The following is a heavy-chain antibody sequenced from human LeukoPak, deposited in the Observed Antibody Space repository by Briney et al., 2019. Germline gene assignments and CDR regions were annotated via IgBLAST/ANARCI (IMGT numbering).Heavy chain of an antibody. J-gene: IGHJ4*02. CDR3: ARLSTGTTLNY. CDR1: GGSFSGYY. D-gene: IGHD1-7*01. CDR2: VYYTGST. Sequence: SETLSLTCAVYGGSFSGYYWSWIRQPPGKGLEWIGSVYYTGSTYYSPSLRSRVTISADTSKNQFSLMLSSVTAADTAVYYCARLSTGTTLNYWGQGTLVTVSS. V-gene: IGHV4-34*01.